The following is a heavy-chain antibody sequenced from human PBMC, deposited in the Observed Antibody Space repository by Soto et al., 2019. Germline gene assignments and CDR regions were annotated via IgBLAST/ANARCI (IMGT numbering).Heavy chain of an antibody. J-gene: IGHJ5*02. D-gene: IGHD6-19*01. CDR3: AIFNGGSGWPGGWFDP. Sequence: ASVKVSCKASGGTFSSYAISWVRQAPGQGLEWMGGIIPIFGTANYAQKFQGRVTITADESTSTAYMELSSLRSEDTAVYYCAIFNGGSGWPGGWFDPWGQGTLVTVSS. CDR1: GGTFSSYA. V-gene: IGHV1-69*13. CDR2: IIPIFGTA.